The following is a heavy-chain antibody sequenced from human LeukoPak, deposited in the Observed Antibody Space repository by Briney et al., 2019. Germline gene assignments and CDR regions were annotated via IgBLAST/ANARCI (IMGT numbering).Heavy chain of an antibody. CDR3: ARAMRPFVLRFLGWLPHYYYGMDV. CDR2: INTNTGNP. J-gene: IGHJ6*02. Sequence: GASVKVSCKASGYTFTSYAMNRVRQVPGQGLEWMGWINTNTGNPTYAQGFTGRFVFSLDTSVSTAYLQISSLKAEDTAVYYCARAMRPFVLRFLGWLPHYYYGMDVWGQGTTVTVSS. D-gene: IGHD3-3*01. CDR1: GYTFTSYA. V-gene: IGHV7-4-1*02.